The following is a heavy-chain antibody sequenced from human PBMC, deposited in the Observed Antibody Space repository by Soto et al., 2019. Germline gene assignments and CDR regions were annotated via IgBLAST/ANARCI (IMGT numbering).Heavy chain of an antibody. CDR1: GFTFSSYG. D-gene: IGHD3-9*01. V-gene: IGHV3-30*03. J-gene: IGHJ5*02. Sequence: GGSLRLSCAASGFTFSSYGMHWVRQAPGKGLEWVAVISYDGSNKYYADSVKGRFTISRDNSKNTLYLQMNSLRAEDTAVYYCAILTLYDILTGYYPTAPLGATPEPGDPWGQGTLVTVSS. CDR2: ISYDGSNK. CDR3: AILTLYDILTGYYPTAPLGATPEPGDP.